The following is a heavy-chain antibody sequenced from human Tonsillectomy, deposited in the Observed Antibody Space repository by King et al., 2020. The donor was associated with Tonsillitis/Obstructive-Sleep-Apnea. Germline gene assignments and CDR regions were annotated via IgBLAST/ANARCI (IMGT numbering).Heavy chain of an antibody. CDR2: IYYSGST. D-gene: IGHD5-24*01. CDR3: AREGDGYNAVDY. J-gene: IGHJ4*02. V-gene: IGHV4-59*01. CDR1: GGSISSYY. Sequence: QLQESGPGLVKPSETLSLTCTVSGGSISSYYWTWIRQPPGKGLEWIGYIYYSGSTNYNPSLKSRVTISVDTSKNQFSLKLSSVTAADTAVYYCAREGDGYNAVDYWGQGTLVTVSS.